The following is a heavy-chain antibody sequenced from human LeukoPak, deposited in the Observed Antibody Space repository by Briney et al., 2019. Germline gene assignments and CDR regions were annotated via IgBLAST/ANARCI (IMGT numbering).Heavy chain of an antibody. Sequence: PSETLSLTCTVSGGSISSYYWSWLRQPPGKGLEWIGYIYYSGSTNYNPSLKSRVTISVDTSKNQFSLKLSSVTAADTAVYYCAGTTNAWFDPWGQGNLVTVSS. CDR2: IYYSGST. V-gene: IGHV4-59*01. D-gene: IGHD1-26*01. J-gene: IGHJ5*02. CDR1: GGSISSYY. CDR3: AGTTNAWFDP.